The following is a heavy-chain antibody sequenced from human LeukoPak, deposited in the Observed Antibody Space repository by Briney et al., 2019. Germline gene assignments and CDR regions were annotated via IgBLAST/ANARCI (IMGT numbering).Heavy chain of an antibody. CDR3: ARDEYSSGWYGY. CDR2: IYYSGST. D-gene: IGHD6-19*01. J-gene: IGHJ4*02. CDR1: GGSISSYY. Sequence: PSETLSLTCTVSGGSISSYYWSWMRQPPGKGLEWIGYIYYSGSTNYNPSLKSRVTISVDTSKNQFSLKLSSVTAADTAVYYCARDEYSSGWYGYWGQGTLVTVSS. V-gene: IGHV4-59*01.